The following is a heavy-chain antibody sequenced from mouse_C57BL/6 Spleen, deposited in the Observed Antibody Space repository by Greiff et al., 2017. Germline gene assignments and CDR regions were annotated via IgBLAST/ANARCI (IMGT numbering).Heavy chain of an antibody. V-gene: IGHV1-80*01. D-gene: IGHD2-4*01. CDR1: GYAFSSYW. CDR2: LYPGDGDT. J-gene: IGHJ2*01. CDR3: ARGEVYDYGVDY. Sequence: VQLQQSGAELVKPGASVKISCKASGYAFSSYWMNWVKQRPGKGLEWIGQLYPGDGDTNYNGKFKGKATLTADKSSSTAYMQLSSLTSEDSAVYFCARGEVYDYGVDYWGQGTTLTVSS.